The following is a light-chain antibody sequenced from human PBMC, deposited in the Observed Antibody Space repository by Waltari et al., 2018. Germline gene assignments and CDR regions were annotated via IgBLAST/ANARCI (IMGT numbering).Light chain of an antibody. J-gene: IGLJ2*01. CDR2: EVS. CDR3: SSYTSSSTV. Sequence: QSALTQPASVSGSPGHSITISCTGSRRDVVSWYQQHPGKAPKLMIYEVSNRPSGVSNRFSGSKSGNTAPLTISGLQAEDEADYYCSSYTSSSTVFGGGTKLTVL. CDR1: RRDVV. V-gene: IGLV2-14*01.